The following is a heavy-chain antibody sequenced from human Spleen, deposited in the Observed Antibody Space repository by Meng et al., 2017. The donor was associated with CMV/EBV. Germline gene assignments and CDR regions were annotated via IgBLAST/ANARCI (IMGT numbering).Heavy chain of an antibody. Sequence: SCKGSGYIYNDYWIGWVRQMPGKGLEWMGIIYPGDSDTRYSPLFQGQVTISVDKSTTTAYLQWNSLKASDTAMYYCARQVGRIYYFDYWGQGTLVTVSS. CDR3: ARQVGRIYYFDY. CDR2: IYPGDSDT. CDR1: GYIYNDYW. J-gene: IGHJ4*02. V-gene: IGHV5-51*01. D-gene: IGHD3-3*02.